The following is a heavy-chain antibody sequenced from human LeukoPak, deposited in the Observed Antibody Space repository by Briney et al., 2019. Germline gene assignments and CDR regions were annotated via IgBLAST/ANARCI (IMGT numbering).Heavy chain of an antibody. CDR2: INPNSGGT. V-gene: IGHV1-2*02. D-gene: IGHD3-22*01. CDR3: ARSSGYYYYYGMDV. J-gene: IGHJ6*02. CDR1: GYTFTGYY. Sequence: ASVTVSCKASGYTFTGYYMHWVRQAPGQGLEWMGWINPNSGGTNYAQKFRGRVTMTRDTSISTAYMELSGLRSDDTAMYYCARSSGYYYYYGMDVWGQGTTVTVSS.